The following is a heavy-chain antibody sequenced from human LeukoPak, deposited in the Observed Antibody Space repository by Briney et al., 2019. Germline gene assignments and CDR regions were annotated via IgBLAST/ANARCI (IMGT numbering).Heavy chain of an antibody. CDR2: ITNSGNSK. CDR1: GFTFSHYS. Sequence: GGSLRLSCVASGFTFSHYSMNWVRQAPGKGLEWVSYITNSGNSKSYADSVKGRFTISRDNTKNSLYLQMNGLRAEDTAVYYCAKDRTVGASYWYFDLWGRGTLVTVSS. J-gene: IGHJ2*01. D-gene: IGHD1-26*01. CDR3: AKDRTVGASYWYFDL. V-gene: IGHV3-48*01.